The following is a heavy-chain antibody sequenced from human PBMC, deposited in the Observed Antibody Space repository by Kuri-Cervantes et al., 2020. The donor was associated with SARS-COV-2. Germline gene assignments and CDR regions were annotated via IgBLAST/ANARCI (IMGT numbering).Heavy chain of an antibody. V-gene: IGHV3-7*01. CDR3: AKERDSLRTSGIAAAGTGFDY. J-gene: IGHJ4*02. Sequence: GSLRLSCAASGFTFSSYWMSWVRQAPGKGLEWVANIKQDGSEKYYVDSVKGRFTISRDNSKNTLYLQMNSLRAEDTAVYYCAKERDSLRTSGIAAAGTGFDYWGQGTLVTVSS. CDR1: GFTFSSYW. CDR2: IKQDGSEK. D-gene: IGHD6-13*01.